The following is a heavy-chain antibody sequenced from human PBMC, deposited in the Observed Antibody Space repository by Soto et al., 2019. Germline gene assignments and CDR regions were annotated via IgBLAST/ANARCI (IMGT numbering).Heavy chain of an antibody. CDR2: IIPIFGTA. Sequence: ASVKVSCKASGGTFSSYAISWVRQAPGQGLEWMGGIIPIFGTANYAQKFQGRVTITADESTSTAYMELSSLRSEDTAVYYCARDYYGSGSYYSGYNWFDPWGQGTLVTVSS. J-gene: IGHJ5*02. V-gene: IGHV1-69*13. CDR3: ARDYYGSGSYYSGYNWFDP. CDR1: GGTFSSYA. D-gene: IGHD3-10*01.